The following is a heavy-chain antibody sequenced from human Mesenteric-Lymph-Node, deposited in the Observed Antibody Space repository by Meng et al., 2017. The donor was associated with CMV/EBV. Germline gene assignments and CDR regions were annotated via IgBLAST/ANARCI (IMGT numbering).Heavy chain of an antibody. Sequence: ASVKVSCKASGYTFTSYAMHWVRQAPGQRLEWMGWSNAGNGNTKYSQEFQGRVTITADKPTNTAYMELSSLTSEDTAVYYCARARDFWSGYYTDAFDIWGQGTVVTVSS. D-gene: IGHD3-3*01. J-gene: IGHJ3*02. CDR1: GYTFTSYA. CDR2: SNAGNGNT. CDR3: ARARDFWSGYYTDAFDI. V-gene: IGHV1-3*02.